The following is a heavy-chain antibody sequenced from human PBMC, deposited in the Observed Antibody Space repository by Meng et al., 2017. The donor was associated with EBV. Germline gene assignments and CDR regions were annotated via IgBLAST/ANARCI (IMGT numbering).Heavy chain of an antibody. CDR2: VHYTGST. CDR1: GDSISSFYY. J-gene: IGHJ5*02. V-gene: IGHV4-38-2*02. CDR3: ARGDYTNYPRWFDP. D-gene: IGHD4-11*01. Sequence: QLQLRESGPGQVKPSETRSLTRTVSGDSISSFYYWGWIRQPPGRGLEWIGSVHYTGSTYYSPSLKSRVTVSVDTSKNQFSLRLTSVTAADTAIYYCARGDYTNYPRWFDPWGQGPLVTASS.